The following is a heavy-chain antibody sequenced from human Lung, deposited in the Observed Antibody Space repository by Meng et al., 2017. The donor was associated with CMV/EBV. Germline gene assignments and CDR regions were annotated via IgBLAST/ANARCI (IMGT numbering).Heavy chain of an antibody. J-gene: IGHJ3*02. CDR3: ARADCSSTSCYKSAFDI. D-gene: IGHD2-2*02. CDR2: IYSGGST. Sequence: GSLRLSCAASGFTVSSNYMSWVRQAPGKGLEWVSVIYSGGSTYYADSVKGRFTISRDNSKNTLYLQMNSLRAEDTAVYYCARADCSSTSCYKSAFDIWGQGTMVTVSS. CDR1: GFTVSSNY. V-gene: IGHV3-53*01.